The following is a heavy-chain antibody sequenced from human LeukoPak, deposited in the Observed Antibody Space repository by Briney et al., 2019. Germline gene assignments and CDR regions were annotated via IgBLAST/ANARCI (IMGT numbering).Heavy chain of an antibody. CDR1: GFTFSSYA. J-gene: IGHJ6*02. CDR2: ISGSGGST. V-gene: IGHV3-23*01. Sequence: PGGSLRLSCAASGFTFSSYAMSWVRQAPGKGLEWVLAISGSGGSTYYADSVKGRFTISRDNSKNTLYLQMNSLRAEDTAVYYCAKARGSGSYRLSYYGMDVWGQGTTVTVSS. CDR3: AKARGSGSYRLSYYGMDV. D-gene: IGHD3-10*01.